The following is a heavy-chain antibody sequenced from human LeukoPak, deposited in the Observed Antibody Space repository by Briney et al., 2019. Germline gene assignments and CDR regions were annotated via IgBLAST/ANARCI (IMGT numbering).Heavy chain of an antibody. CDR2: INHSGST. CDR1: GGSFSGYY. D-gene: IGHD3-22*01. CDR3: ARGVEDYYDSSGYYLGY. J-gene: IGHJ4*02. V-gene: IGHV4-34*01. Sequence: SETLSLTCAVYGGSFSGYYWSWIRQPPGKGLEWIGEINHSGSTNYNPSLKSRVTISVDTSKNQFSLKLSSVTAADTAVYYCARGVEDYYDSSGYYLGYWGQGTLVTVSS.